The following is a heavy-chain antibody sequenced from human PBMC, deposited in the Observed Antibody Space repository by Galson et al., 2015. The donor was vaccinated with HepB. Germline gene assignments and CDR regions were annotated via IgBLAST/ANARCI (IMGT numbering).Heavy chain of an antibody. V-gene: IGHV3-23*01. CDR1: GFTFSSHA. J-gene: IGHJ6*03. Sequence: SLRLSCAASGFTFSSHAMSWVRQAPGKGLEWVSGISGSGDTTYYAGSVEGRFTISRDNSKNTLYTQINSLTAEDTAVYYCARRISITFFGPGKNYMDVWGKGTTVTVSS. CDR2: ISGSGDTT. CDR3: ARRISITFFGPGKNYMDV. D-gene: IGHD3-3*01.